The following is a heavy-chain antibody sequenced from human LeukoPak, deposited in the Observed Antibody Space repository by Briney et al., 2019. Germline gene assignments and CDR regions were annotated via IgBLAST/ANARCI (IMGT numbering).Heavy chain of an antibody. CDR3: ARAGGYCSSTSCRRNRAYYMDV. D-gene: IGHD2-2*01. Sequence: ASVKVSCKASGYTFTGYYMHWVRQAPGQGLEWMGWINPNSGGTNYAQKFQGRVTMTRDTSISTAYMELSRLRSEDTAVYYCARAGGYCSSTSCRRNRAYYMDVWGKGTTVTVSS. J-gene: IGHJ6*03. V-gene: IGHV1-2*02. CDR2: INPNSGGT. CDR1: GYTFTGYY.